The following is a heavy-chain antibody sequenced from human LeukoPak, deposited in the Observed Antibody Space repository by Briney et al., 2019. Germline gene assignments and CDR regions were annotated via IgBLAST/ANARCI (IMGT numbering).Heavy chain of an antibody. CDR3: AREGYQFLSSNYYYYIDV. CDR2: IKQDGSEK. J-gene: IGHJ6*03. D-gene: IGHD2-2*01. Sequence: GGSLRLSCAASRFPFSSHWMSWVRQAPGKGVEWVGNIKQDGSEKYYVDSVKGRFTISRDNAKNSLYLQMNGLRAEDTAVYYCAREGYQFLSSNYYYYIDVWGKGTTVTVSS. CDR1: RFPFSSHW. V-gene: IGHV3-7*01.